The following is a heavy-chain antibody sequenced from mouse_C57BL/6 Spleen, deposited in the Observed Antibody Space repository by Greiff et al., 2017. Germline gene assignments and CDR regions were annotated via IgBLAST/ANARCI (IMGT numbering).Heavy chain of an antibody. CDR2: IDPNSGGT. J-gene: IGHJ4*01. V-gene: IGHV1-72*01. Sequence: QVQLQQPGAELVKPGASVKLSCKASGYTFTSYWMHWVKQRPGRGLEWIGRIDPNSGGTKYNEKFKGKATLTVDKPSSPAYMQLSSLTSEDSAVYDGAIRDYGYDEDYAMDYWGQGTSVTVSS. CDR3: AIRDYGYDEDYAMDY. CDR1: GYTFTSYW. D-gene: IGHD2-2*01.